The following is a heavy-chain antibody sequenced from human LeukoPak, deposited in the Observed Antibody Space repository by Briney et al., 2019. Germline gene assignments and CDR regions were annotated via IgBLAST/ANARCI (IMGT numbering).Heavy chain of an antibody. J-gene: IGHJ5*02. D-gene: IGHD4-17*01. CDR2: ISAYNGNT. CDR1: GYTFTSYG. CDR3: ARDVATVTTLNWFDP. Sequence: ASVKVSCKASGYTFTSYGISWVRQAPGQGLEWMGWISAYNGNTNYAQKLQGRVTMTTDTSTSTAYMELRRLRSDDTAVYYCARDVATVTTLNWFDPWGQGTLVTVSS. V-gene: IGHV1-18*04.